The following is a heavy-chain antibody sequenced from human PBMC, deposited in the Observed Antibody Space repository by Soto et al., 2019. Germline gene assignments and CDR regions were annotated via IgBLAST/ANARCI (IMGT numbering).Heavy chain of an antibody. CDR1: GGSFSTYA. Sequence: SVKVSCKASGGSFSTYAISWVRQAPGQGLEWMGGIIPIFGTPNYAQKFQGRVTITADRSTSTAYLELNSLRSEDTAVYYCAAPRTDGYKVPDPSTYYYGLDVWGQGTTVTV. D-gene: IGHD5-12*01. CDR3: AAPRTDGYKVPDPSTYYYGLDV. J-gene: IGHJ6*02. V-gene: IGHV1-69*06. CDR2: IIPIFGTP.